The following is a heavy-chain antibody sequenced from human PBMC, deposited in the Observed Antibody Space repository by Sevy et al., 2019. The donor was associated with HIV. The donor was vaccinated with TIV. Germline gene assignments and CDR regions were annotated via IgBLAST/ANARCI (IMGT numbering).Heavy chain of an antibody. V-gene: IGHV3-30-3*01. CDR2: ISYDGSNK. Sequence: GGSLRLSCVTSGFTFSSYAMHWVRQAPGKGLEWVAVISYDGSNKYYADSVKGRFTISRDNSKNTLYLQMNSLRAEDTAVYYCARVIYSSGWYYLDYWGQGTLVTVSS. CDR3: ARVIYSSGWYYLDY. D-gene: IGHD6-19*01. J-gene: IGHJ4*02. CDR1: GFTFSSYA.